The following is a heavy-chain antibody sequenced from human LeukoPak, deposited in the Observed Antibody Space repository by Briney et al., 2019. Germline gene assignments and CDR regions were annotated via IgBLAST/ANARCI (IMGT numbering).Heavy chain of an antibody. Sequence: PGGTLRLSCAASGFTFSSYGMTWVRQAPGEGLEWVSAICASAGCTYYADSVKGRFTISRDNAKNSLYLQMNSLRAEDTAVYYCAELGITMIGGVWGKGTTVTISS. CDR3: AELGITMIGGV. CDR1: GFTFSSYG. J-gene: IGHJ6*04. V-gene: IGHV3-23*01. CDR2: ICASAGCT. D-gene: IGHD3-10*02.